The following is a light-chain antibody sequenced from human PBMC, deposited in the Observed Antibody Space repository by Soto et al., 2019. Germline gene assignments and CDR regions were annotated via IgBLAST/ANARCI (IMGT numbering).Light chain of an antibody. V-gene: IGKV3-11*01. CDR3: QHRGKWPRT. CDR2: GAS. J-gene: IGKJ2*01. CDR1: QSVSSY. Sequence: EIVLTQSPATLSLSPGERATLSCRASQSVSSYLAWYQQKPGQAPRLLIYGASNRATDIPARFSGSGSGTDFPLIIRSLEPEDFAVYYCQHRGKWPRTFGQGTKLEI.